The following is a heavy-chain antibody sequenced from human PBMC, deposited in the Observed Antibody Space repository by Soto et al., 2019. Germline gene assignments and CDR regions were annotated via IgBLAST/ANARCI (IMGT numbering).Heavy chain of an antibody. CDR1: GYSFTSYW. J-gene: IGHJ3*02. CDR3: ARRLYYDSSGYYDAYDI. V-gene: IGHV5-10-1*01. CDR2: IDPSDSCT. Sequence: PGEPLKISCKGSGYSFTSYWISWVRQMRGKGLEWMGRIDPSDSCTNYSPSFQGHVTISADKSISTAYLQWSSLKASDTAMYYCARRLYYDSSGYYDAYDIWGQGTMVNVSS. D-gene: IGHD3-22*01.